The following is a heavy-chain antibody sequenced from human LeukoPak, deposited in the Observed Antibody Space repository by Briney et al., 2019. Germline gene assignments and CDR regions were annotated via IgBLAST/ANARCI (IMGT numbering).Heavy chain of an antibody. CDR2: IYTSGST. V-gene: IGHV4-4*07. D-gene: IGHD5-12*01. CDR1: GGSISSYY. J-gene: IGHJ4*02. Sequence: PSETLSLTCTVSGGSISSYYWSWIRQPAGKGLEWIRRIYTSGSTNYNPSLKSRVTMSVDTSKNQFSLKLSSVTAADTAVYYCVVATIPSTLDYWGQGTLVTVSS. CDR3: VVATIPSTLDY.